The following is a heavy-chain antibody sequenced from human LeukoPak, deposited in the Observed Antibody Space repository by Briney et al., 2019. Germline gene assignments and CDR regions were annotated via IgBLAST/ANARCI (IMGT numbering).Heavy chain of an antibody. V-gene: IGHV3-11*01. D-gene: IGHD5-18*01. J-gene: IGHJ4*02. CDR1: GFTFSDYY. CDR3: ARPGLRGYSYGIDF. CDR2: ISIGGTTI. Sequence: GGSLRLSCAASGFTFSDYYMSWIRQAPGKGLEWVSYISIGGTTIYYADSVKGRFTLSRDNAKNSLYLQMNSLRAEDTAVYYCARPGLRGYSYGIDFWGQGTLVTVSS.